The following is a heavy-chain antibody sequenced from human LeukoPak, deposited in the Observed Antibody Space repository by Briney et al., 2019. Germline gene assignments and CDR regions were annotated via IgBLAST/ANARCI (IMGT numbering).Heavy chain of an antibody. D-gene: IGHD3-3*01. CDR1: GFTVSSNY. Sequence: GGSLRLSCAASGFTVSSNYMSWVRQAPGKGLEWVSSISGSGAGTYYADSVKGRFTISRDNSKNTLYLQMNSLRAEDTAVYYCAKVVGYNFWSGFDYWGQGALVTVSS. J-gene: IGHJ4*02. CDR3: AKVVGYNFWSGFDY. CDR2: ISGSGAGT. V-gene: IGHV3-23*01.